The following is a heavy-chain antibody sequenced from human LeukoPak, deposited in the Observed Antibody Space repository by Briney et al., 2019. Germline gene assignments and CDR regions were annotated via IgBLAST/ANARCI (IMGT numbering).Heavy chain of an antibody. Sequence: ASVKVSCKASGYTFTSYDINWVRQATGQGLEWMGWMNPNRGNTGYAQKFQGRVTMTRNTSISTAYMELSSLRSEDTAVYYCARGLFHDFWSGYYHWGQGTLVTVSS. CDR2: MNPNRGNT. CDR3: ARGLFHDFWSGYYH. CDR1: GYTFTSYD. V-gene: IGHV1-8*01. D-gene: IGHD3-3*01. J-gene: IGHJ5*02.